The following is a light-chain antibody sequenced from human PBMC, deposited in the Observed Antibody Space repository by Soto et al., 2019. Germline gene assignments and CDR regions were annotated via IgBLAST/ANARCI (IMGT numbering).Light chain of an antibody. CDR1: QSVLYSSNNKNY. J-gene: IGKJ1*01. Sequence: DIVMTQSPDSLAVSLGERATINCKSSQSVLYSSNNKNYLAWYQQKPGQPPKLLIYWAFTRESGVPDRFSGSGSGTDFTLTISSLQAEDVAVYYCQQYYNTPWTFGQGTKVEI. CDR3: QQYYNTPWT. CDR2: WAF. V-gene: IGKV4-1*01.